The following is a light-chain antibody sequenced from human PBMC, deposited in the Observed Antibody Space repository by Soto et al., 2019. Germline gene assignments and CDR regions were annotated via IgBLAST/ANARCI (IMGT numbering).Light chain of an antibody. V-gene: IGLV2-8*01. CDR3: SSYAGSSNV. J-gene: IGLJ1*01. Sequence: SVLTLPPSASGSPGQSVAISCTGTSSDVGGYNYVSWYQQHPGKAPKLMIYEVNKRPSGVPDRFSGSKSGNTASLTVSGLQAEDEADYYCSSYAGSSNVFGTGTKVTVL. CDR1: SSDVGGYNY. CDR2: EVN.